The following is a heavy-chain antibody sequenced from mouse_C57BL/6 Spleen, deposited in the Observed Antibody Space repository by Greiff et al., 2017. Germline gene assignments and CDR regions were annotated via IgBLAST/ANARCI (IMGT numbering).Heavy chain of an antibody. J-gene: IGHJ4*01. CDR2: INPSNGGT. D-gene: IGHD3-2*02. Sequence: QVQLQQSGTELVKPGASVKLSCKASGYTFTSYWMHWVKQRPGQGLEWIGNINPSNGGTNYNEKFKSKATLTVDKSSSTAYMQLSSLTSEDSAVYYCASGSSGYPYYYAMDYWGQGTSVTVSS. V-gene: IGHV1-53*01. CDR1: GYTFTSYW. CDR3: ASGSSGYPYYYAMDY.